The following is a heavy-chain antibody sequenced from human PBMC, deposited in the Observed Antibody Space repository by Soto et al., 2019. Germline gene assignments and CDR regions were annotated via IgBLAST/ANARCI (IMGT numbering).Heavy chain of an antibody. CDR2: IYHSGST. CDR3: ARERGFGELYNWFDP. CDR1: GGSISSSNW. V-gene: IGHV4-4*02. D-gene: IGHD3-10*01. J-gene: IGHJ5*02. Sequence: SETLSLTCAVSGGSISSSNWWSWVRQPPGKGLEWIGEIYHSGSTNYNPSLKSRVTISVDKSKNQFSLKLSSVTAADTAVYYCARERGFGELYNWFDPWGQGTLVTVSS.